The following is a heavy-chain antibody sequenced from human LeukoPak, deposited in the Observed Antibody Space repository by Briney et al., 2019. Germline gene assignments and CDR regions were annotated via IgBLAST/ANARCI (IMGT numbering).Heavy chain of an antibody. D-gene: IGHD3-9*01. Sequence: GASVKVSCKASGYTFTSYGISWVRQAPGQGLEWMGWISAYNGNTNYAQKLQGRVTMTTDTSTSTAYMELRSLRSDDTAVYYCARDRDILTGYYRMEGGVSFDYWGQGTLVTVSS. CDR2: ISAYNGNT. V-gene: IGHV1-18*01. CDR3: ARDRDILTGYYRMEGGVSFDY. J-gene: IGHJ4*02. CDR1: GYTFTSYG.